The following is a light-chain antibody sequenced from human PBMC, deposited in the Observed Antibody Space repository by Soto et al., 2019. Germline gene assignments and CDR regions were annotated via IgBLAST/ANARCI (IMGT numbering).Light chain of an antibody. Sequence: QSALTQPASVSGSPGRSIAISCTGSSSDIGIYKYVSWYQQHPGKVPKLIIYEVTNRPSGVSNRFSGSKSGNTASLTISGLQAEDEADYYCSSYTTSSTRAFGPGTKVTVL. J-gene: IGLJ1*01. V-gene: IGLV2-14*01. CDR3: SSYTTSSTRA. CDR2: EVT. CDR1: SSDIGIYKY.